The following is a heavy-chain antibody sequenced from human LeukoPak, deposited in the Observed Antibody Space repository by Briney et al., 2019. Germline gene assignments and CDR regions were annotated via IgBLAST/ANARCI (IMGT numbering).Heavy chain of an antibody. Sequence: GGSLRLSCAASGFTVSSNYMSWVRRAPGKGLEWVAVIWYDGTKKYYADSVKGRLTISRDNSKNTLYLEMNSLRAEDTAVYYCARDRAVRYFDYWGQGTLVTVSS. CDR3: ARDRAVRYFDY. CDR1: GFTVSSNY. V-gene: IGHV3-33*08. CDR2: IWYDGTKK. D-gene: IGHD3-16*02. J-gene: IGHJ4*02.